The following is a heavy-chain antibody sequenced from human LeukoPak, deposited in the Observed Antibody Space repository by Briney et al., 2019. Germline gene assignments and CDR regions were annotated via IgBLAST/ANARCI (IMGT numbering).Heavy chain of an antibody. D-gene: IGHD3-22*01. Sequence: SETLSLTCTVSSGSISSYYWSWIRQPPGKGLEWIGYIYYSGSTNYNPSLKSRVTISVDTSKNQFSLKLSSVTAADTAVYYCARDLTYYDSSGYTYYYGMDVWGQGTTVTVSS. CDR2: IYYSGST. J-gene: IGHJ6*02. V-gene: IGHV4-59*01. CDR3: ARDLTYYDSSGYTYYYGMDV. CDR1: SGSISSYY.